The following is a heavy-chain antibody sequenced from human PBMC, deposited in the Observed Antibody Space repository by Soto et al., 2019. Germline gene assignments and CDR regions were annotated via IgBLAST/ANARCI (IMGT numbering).Heavy chain of an antibody. CDR3: ARDLESVWRLRLWVVAASNWFVP. V-gene: IGHV4-31*03. J-gene: IGHJ5*02. CDR2: IYYSGST. CDR1: GGSISSGGYY. D-gene: IGHD2-15*01. Sequence: SETLSLTCTVSGGSISSGGYYWSWIHQHQGKGLEWIGYIYYSGSTYYNPSLKSRVTISVDTSKNKLSLKLSSVTVAETAVLYCARDLESVWRLRLWVVAASNWFVPWGQGTLFSVSS.